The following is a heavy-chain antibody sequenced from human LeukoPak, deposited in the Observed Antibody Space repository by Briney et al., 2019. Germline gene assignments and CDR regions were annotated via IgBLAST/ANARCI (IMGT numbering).Heavy chain of an antibody. CDR1: GFTFSGYW. V-gene: IGHV3-7*01. D-gene: IGHD2-15*01. CDR3: ARIKGGTSAAISY. CDR2: IDQDGSEK. Sequence: GGSLRLSCAASGFTFSGYWMSWVRQAPGKGLEWVANIDQDGSEKYYVDSVKGRFTISKDNAKNSLFLQMNSLRVDDTAVYYCARIKGGTSAAISYWGQGTLVTASS. J-gene: IGHJ4*02.